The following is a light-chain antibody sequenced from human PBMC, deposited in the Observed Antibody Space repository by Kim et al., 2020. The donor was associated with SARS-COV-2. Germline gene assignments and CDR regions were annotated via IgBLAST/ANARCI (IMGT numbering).Light chain of an antibody. V-gene: IGKV1-6*01. CDR1: QGIRNE. CDR2: AAS. CDR3: LQDYNYPRT. J-gene: IGKJ1*01. Sequence: AIQMTQSPSALSASIGDRVTITCRASQGIRNELGWYQQKPGRAPKLLIYAASSLQSWVPSRFSGSGSGTDFTLTISSLQPEDFATYYCLQDYNYPRTFGQGTKVDIK.